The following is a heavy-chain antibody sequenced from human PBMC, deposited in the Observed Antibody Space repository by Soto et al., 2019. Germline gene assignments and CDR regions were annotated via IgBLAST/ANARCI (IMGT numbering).Heavy chain of an antibody. CDR3: ARDTYYYDSSDHFSADAFDI. CDR1: GFTSSSYW. D-gene: IGHD3-22*01. V-gene: IGHV3-74*01. CDR2: ISNDGSST. Sequence: EVQLVESGGGLVQPGGSLRLSCAASGFTSSSYWIHWVRQAPGKGLVWVSRISNDGSSTNYADSVKGRFTISRDNAKTTVYVQMNSLRAEDTAVYYCARDTYYYDSSDHFSADAFDIWGQGTMVTVSS. J-gene: IGHJ3*02.